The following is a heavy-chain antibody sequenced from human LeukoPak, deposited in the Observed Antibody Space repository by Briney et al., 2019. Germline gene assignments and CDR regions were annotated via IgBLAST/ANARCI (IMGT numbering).Heavy chain of an antibody. CDR2: ISAYNGNT. CDR1: GGTFSSYG. CDR3: ASGRDPDYYGSGSYSK. V-gene: IGHV1-18*01. D-gene: IGHD3-10*01. Sequence: GASVKVSCKPSGGTFSSYGISWVRQAPGQGLEWMGWISAYNGNTNYAQKLQGRVTMTTDTSTSTAYMELRSLRSDDTAVYYCASGRDPDYYGSGSYSKWGQGTLVTVSS. J-gene: IGHJ4*02.